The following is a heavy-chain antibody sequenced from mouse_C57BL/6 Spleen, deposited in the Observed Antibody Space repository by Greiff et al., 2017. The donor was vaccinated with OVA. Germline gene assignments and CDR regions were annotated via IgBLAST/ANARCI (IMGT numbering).Heavy chain of an antibody. CDR2: ISDGGSYT. J-gene: IGHJ2*01. D-gene: IGHD2-1*01. CDR1: GFTFSSYA. Sequence: DVKLVESGGGLVKPGGSLKLSCAASGFTFSSYAMSWVRQTPEKRLEWVATISDGGSYTYYPDNVKGRFTISRDNAKNNLYLQMSHLKSEDTAMYYCARRGYGNSFDYWGQGTTLTVSS. CDR3: ARRGYGNSFDY. V-gene: IGHV5-4*03.